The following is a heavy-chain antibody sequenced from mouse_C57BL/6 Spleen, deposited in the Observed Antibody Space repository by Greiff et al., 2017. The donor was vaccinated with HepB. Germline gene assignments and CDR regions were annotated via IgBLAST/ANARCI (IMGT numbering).Heavy chain of an antibody. J-gene: IGHJ4*01. D-gene: IGHD2-3*01. CDR1: GYAFSSYW. CDR3: ARERLLDAMDY. Sequence: QVQLQQSGAELVKPGASVKISCKASGYAFSSYWMNWVKQRPGKGLEWIGQIYPGDGDTNYNGKFKGKATLTADKSSSTDYMQLSSLTSEDSAVYFCARERLLDAMDYWGQGTSVTVSS. V-gene: IGHV1-80*01. CDR2: IYPGDGDT.